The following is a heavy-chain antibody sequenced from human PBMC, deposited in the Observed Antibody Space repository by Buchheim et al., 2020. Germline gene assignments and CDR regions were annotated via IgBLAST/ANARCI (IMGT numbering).Heavy chain of an antibody. CDR1: GFTFSNYW. V-gene: IGHV3-74*01. CDR3: TRGTPNYSAYDY. D-gene: IGHD5-12*01. CDR2: VNSDGSNA. Sequence: EVQLVESGGGLLQPGGSLRLSCAASGFTFSNYWMHWVRQAPGKGLAWVSRVNSDGSNAVYADSVKGRFTISRDNARNTPYLQMTGLRDDDSAVYYCTRGTPNYSAYDYWGQGT. J-gene: IGHJ4*02.